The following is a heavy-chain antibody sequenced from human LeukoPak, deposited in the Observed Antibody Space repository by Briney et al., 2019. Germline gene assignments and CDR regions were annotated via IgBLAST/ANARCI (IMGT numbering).Heavy chain of an antibody. CDR2: VSYDGSSK. Sequence: PGRSLRLSCAASGFIFSSCGMHWVRQAPGKGLEWVAVVSYDGSSKYYADSVKGRFTISRDNSKNTLYLQMNSLRAEDTAVYHCTKEHYYGSGSYPEYWGQGVLVTVSS. CDR3: TKEHYYGSGSYPEY. CDR1: GFIFSSCG. D-gene: IGHD3-10*01. V-gene: IGHV3-30*18. J-gene: IGHJ4*02.